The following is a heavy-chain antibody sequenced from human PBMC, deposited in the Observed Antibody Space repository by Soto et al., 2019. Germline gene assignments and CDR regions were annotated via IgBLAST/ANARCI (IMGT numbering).Heavy chain of an antibody. Sequence: GSLRLSCAASGFTFTSYGMSWVRQAPGKGLEWVSSISGNGDSTFYADSVKGRFTISRDTSENTLYLQMNSLRAEDTAVYYCAKVLVQGPSPPYYFDYWGQGTLVTVSS. CDR3: AKVLVQGPSPPYYFDY. D-gene: IGHD2-8*02. V-gene: IGHV3-23*01. J-gene: IGHJ4*02. CDR1: GFTFTSYG. CDR2: ISGNGDST.